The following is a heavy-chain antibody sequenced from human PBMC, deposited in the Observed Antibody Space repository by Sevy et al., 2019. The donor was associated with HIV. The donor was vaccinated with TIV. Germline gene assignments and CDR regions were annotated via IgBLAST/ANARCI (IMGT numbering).Heavy chain of an antibody. CDR2: IYSGGST. D-gene: IGHD2-15*01. Sequence: GGSLRLSCAASGFTVSSNYMSWVRQAPGKGLEWVSVIYSGGSTYYADSVKGRFTISRDNSKNTLYLQMNSLRAEDTAVYYCARIVGDYYGMDVWGQRTTVTVSS. V-gene: IGHV3-53*01. CDR3: ARIVGDYYGMDV. CDR1: GFTVSSNY. J-gene: IGHJ6*02.